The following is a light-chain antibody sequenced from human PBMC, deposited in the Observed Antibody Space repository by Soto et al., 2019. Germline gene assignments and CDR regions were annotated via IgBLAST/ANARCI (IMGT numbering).Light chain of an antibody. Sequence: DIQMTQSPSSLSASVGDRVTITCRASQSISSYLNWYQQKPGKAPKLLIYAASSLQSGVPSRFSGSGSGTDFTLTISSLPPEDFAPYSCQQSYSTPPWTFGQGTKVEIK. CDR2: AAS. V-gene: IGKV1-39*01. J-gene: IGKJ1*01. CDR3: QQSYSTPPWT. CDR1: QSISSY.